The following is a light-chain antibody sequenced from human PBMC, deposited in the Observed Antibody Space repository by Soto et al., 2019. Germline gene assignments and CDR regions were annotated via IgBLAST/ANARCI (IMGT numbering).Light chain of an antibody. J-gene: IGKJ4*01. V-gene: IGKV3-15*01. CDR2: GAS. CDR1: QSVSSN. Sequence: EIVMTLSPATLSVSPGERATLSCRASQSVSSNLAWYQQKPGQAPRLLIYGASTRATGIPARFSGSGSGTEFTLTISSLQSEDFAVYYCQQYNNWPHTFGGGTKVEIK. CDR3: QQYNNWPHT.